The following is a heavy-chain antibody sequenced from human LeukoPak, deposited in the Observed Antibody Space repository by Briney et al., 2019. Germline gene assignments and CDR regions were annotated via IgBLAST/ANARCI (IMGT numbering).Heavy chain of an antibody. CDR1: GFTFSSYA. D-gene: IGHD3-22*01. Sequence: GGSLRLSCAASGFTFSSYAMTWVRQAPGKGLEWVSAISGSGSTTYYADSVKGRFTISRDNSKNTLYLQMSSLRAEDTAVYYCAKVGDYCDSSGYEDWGQGTLVTVSS. J-gene: IGHJ4*02. V-gene: IGHV3-23*01. CDR3: AKVGDYCDSSGYED. CDR2: ISGSGSTT.